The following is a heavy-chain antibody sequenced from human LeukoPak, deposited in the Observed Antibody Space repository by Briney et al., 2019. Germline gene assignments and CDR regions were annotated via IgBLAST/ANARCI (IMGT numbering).Heavy chain of an antibody. V-gene: IGHV3-23*01. CDR1: GFTFSSFD. J-gene: IGHJ4*02. D-gene: IGHD6-6*01. CDR3: ANWVEGARPSLDY. CDR2: ISVSATNT. Sequence: GGSLRLSCAASGFTFSSFDMTWVRQAPGKGLEWVSTISVSATNTYYADSVKGRFTISRDNSKNTLYLQMNSLRAEDTAVYYCANWVEGARPSLDYWGQGALVTVSS.